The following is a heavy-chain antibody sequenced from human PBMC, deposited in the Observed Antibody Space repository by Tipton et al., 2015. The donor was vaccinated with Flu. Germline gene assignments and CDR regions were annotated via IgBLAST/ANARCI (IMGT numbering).Heavy chain of an antibody. D-gene: IGHD2-8*01. CDR2: INHSGNT. Sequence: TLSLTCAVYGGSFSGYNWSWIRQPPGRGLEWIGEINHSGNTNYNPSLKSRVTVSVDTSKNQFSLILSAVTAAGTAVYYCARGRRPRRPVLAPSGYFDYWGEGALLAVCS. CDR1: GGSFSGYN. CDR3: ARGRRPRRPVLAPSGYFDY. J-gene: IGHJ4*02. V-gene: IGHV4-34*01.